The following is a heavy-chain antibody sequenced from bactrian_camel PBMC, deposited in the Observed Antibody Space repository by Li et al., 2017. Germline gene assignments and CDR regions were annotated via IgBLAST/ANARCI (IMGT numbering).Heavy chain of an antibody. CDR2: MGSDGST. CDR1: GYTYSNDC. CDR3: AADTPLFHQRTWPLLSRRYTY. J-gene: IGHJ4*01. Sequence: QVQLVESGGDSVQAGGSLRLSCAGSGYTYSNDCMGWFRQAPGKEREAVATMGSDGSTSYGDSVKGRFTISKDNAKKTLYLEMNSLKPEDTSMYYCAADTPLFHQRTWPLLSRRYTYWGQGTQVTVS. D-gene: IGHD6*01. V-gene: IGHV3S53*01.